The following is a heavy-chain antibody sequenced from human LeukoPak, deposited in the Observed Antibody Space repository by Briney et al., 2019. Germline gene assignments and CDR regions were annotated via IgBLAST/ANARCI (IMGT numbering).Heavy chain of an antibody. V-gene: IGHV3-30-3*01. CDR1: GFTFSSYA. Sequence: PGGSLRLSCAASGFTFSSYAMHWVRQAPGKGLEWVAVILYDGSNKYYADSVKGRFTISRDNSKNTLYLQMNSLRAEDTAVYYCARDRLTTFNYYYYYGMDVWGQGTTVTVSS. J-gene: IGHJ6*02. CDR2: ILYDGSNK. D-gene: IGHD4/OR15-4a*01. CDR3: ARDRLTTFNYYYYYGMDV.